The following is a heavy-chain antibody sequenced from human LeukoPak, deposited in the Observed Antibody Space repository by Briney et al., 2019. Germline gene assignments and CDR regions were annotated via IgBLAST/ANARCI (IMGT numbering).Heavy chain of an antibody. CDR2: INHSGST. Sequence: SETLSLTCAVYGGSFSGYYWSWIRQPPGKGLEWIGEINHSGSTNYNPPLKSRVTISVDTSKNQFSLKLSSVTAADTAVYYCARGSRGNILTGHHGIYFDYWGQGTLVTVSS. V-gene: IGHV4-34*01. D-gene: IGHD3-9*01. J-gene: IGHJ4*02. CDR3: ARGSRGNILTGHHGIYFDY. CDR1: GGSFSGYY.